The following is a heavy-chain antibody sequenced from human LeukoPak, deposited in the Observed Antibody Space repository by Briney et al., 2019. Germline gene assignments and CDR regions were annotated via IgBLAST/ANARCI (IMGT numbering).Heavy chain of an antibody. CDR1: GFTVNNNH. J-gene: IGHJ4*02. CDR2: IQSGST. Sequence: PGGSLRLSCVASGFTVNNNHMSWVRQAPGKGLEWVSLIQSGSTHYADSVKGRSTISRDNSKNTLYLQMNSLRAEDTAVYYCARDRGDTSGWPIIDYWGQGTLVTVST. CDR3: ARDRGDTSGWPIIDY. D-gene: IGHD6-19*01. V-gene: IGHV3-66*01.